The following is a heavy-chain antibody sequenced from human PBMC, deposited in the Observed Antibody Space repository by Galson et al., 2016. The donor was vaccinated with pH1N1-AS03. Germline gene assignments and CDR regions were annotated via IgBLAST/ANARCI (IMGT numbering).Heavy chain of an antibody. CDR3: TTRSHYNYGMDV. J-gene: IGHJ6*02. CDR2: LKSKTGGGTA. CDR1: GFTFSDAW. V-gene: IGHV3-15*01. Sequence: SLRLSCAASGFTFSDAWMSWVRQAPGKGLEWAGRLKSKTGGGTADYAAPVKGRFTISRDDSKNTLYLQMNSLKTEDTAVYYCTTRSHYNYGMDVWGQGTTVTVSS.